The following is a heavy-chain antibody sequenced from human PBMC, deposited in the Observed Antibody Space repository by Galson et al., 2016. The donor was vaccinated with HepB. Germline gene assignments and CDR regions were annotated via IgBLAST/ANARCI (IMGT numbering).Heavy chain of an antibody. V-gene: IGHV1-69*13. Sequence: SVKVSCKAAGGTFSNFLISWVRQAPGQGLEWMGGSIPFFVTPNYAQKFHDRVTMIADGSTNTAYMELSSLTAEDTAMYDCAGGVVNFDSWGQGTLVTVSA. CDR3: AGGVVNFDS. J-gene: IGHJ4*02. CDR1: GGTFSNFL. D-gene: IGHD2/OR15-2a*01. CDR2: SIPFFVTP.